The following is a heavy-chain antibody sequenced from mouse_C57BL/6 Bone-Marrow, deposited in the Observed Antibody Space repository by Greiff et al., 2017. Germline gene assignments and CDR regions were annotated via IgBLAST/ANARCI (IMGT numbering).Heavy chain of an antibody. CDR3: ARPSYYGSRDWYFDV. J-gene: IGHJ1*03. CDR1: GYTFTDYT. CDR2: IYPRDGST. V-gene: IGHV1-78*01. Sequence: VQLQQSDAELVKPGASVKISCKVSGYTFTDYTIHWMKQRPEQGLEWIGYIYPRDGSTKYNEKFKGKATLTADKSSSTAYMQLNSLTSEDSAVYFCARPSYYGSRDWYFDVWGTGTTVTVSS. D-gene: IGHD1-1*01.